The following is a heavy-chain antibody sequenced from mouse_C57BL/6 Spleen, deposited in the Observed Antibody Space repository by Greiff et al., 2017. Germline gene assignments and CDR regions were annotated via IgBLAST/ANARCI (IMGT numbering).Heavy chain of an antibody. Sequence: QVQLQQPGAELVKPGASVKLSCKASGYTFTSYWMHWVKQRPGRGLEWIGRIDPNSGGTKYNEKFKSKATLTVDKPSSTADMQLSSLTSEDSAVYYCSRGYYYGSRVYFDYWGQGTTLTVSS. CDR1: GYTFTSYW. D-gene: IGHD1-1*01. V-gene: IGHV1-72*01. CDR3: SRGYYYGSRVYFDY. J-gene: IGHJ2*01. CDR2: IDPNSGGT.